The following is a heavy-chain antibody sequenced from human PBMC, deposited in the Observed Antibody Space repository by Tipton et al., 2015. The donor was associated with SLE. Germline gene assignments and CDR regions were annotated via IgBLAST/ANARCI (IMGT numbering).Heavy chain of an antibody. CDR1: GGSFSGYY. Sequence: TLSLTCAVYGGSFSGYYWSWIRQPPGKGLEWIGEINHSGSTNYNPSLKSRVTISVDTSKNKFSLKLSSVTAADTAVYYCARTGAATRRITLVRGVPGAFDIWGQGTMVTVSS. CDR3: ARTGAATRRITLVRGVPGAFDI. J-gene: IGHJ3*02. D-gene: IGHD3-10*01. CDR2: INHSGST. V-gene: IGHV4-34*01.